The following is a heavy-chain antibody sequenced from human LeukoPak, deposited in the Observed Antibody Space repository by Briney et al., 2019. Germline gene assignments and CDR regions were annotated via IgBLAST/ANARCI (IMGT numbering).Heavy chain of an antibody. J-gene: IGHJ4*02. V-gene: IGHV3-30*04. CDR2: TSYDGTNK. CDR3: ARDSLGDPTYYFDY. CDR1: GFTFSSYA. D-gene: IGHD3-10*01. Sequence: GGSLRLSCAASGFTFSSYAMHWVRQAPGKGLEWVAVTSYDGTNKYYADSVKGRFTISRDNSKNTLYLQMNSLRAEDTAVYYCARDSLGDPTYYFDYWGQGTLVTVSS.